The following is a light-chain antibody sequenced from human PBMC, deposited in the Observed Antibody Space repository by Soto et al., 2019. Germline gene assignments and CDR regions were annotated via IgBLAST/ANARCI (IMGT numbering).Light chain of an antibody. J-gene: IGKJ5*01. CDR1: QGIGSY. CDR3: QQLNNYPSIT. CDR2: AAS. Sequence: DIQLTQSPSFLSASVGDRVTITCRASQGIGSYLAWYQQKPGKAPKLLIYAASILQSGVPSRFSGSGSGTEFTLTISSLQPEDFATYYCQQLNNYPSITFGQGTRLEIK. V-gene: IGKV1-9*01.